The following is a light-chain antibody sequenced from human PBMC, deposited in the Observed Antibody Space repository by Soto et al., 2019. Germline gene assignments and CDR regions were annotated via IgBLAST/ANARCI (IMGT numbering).Light chain of an antibody. Sequence: EIVVTQSPGTLSLSPGERATLSCRASQSISTDHLAWYQQKPGQPPRLPIYGTSSRTTGGIADRFSGSGSGTDFTLTISRLEPEDFAVYYCQHFGGSLPVTFGQGTRLEI. CDR2: GTS. V-gene: IGKV3-20*01. CDR3: QHFGGSLPVT. CDR1: QSISTDH. J-gene: IGKJ5*01.